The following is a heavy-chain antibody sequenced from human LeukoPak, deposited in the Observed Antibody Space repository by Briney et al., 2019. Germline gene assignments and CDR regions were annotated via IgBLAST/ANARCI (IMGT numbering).Heavy chain of an antibody. CDR2: ISSSSSYI. J-gene: IGHJ4*02. CDR1: GFTFSSYS. D-gene: IGHD2-8*01. CDR3: ARHQLYCTNGVCSFDY. Sequence: GGSLRLSCAASGFTFSSYSMNWVRQAPGKGLEWVTSISSSSSYIYYADSVKGRFTISRDNAKNSLYLQMNSLRAEDTAVYYCARHQLYCTNGVCSFDYWGQGTLVTVSS. V-gene: IGHV3-21*01.